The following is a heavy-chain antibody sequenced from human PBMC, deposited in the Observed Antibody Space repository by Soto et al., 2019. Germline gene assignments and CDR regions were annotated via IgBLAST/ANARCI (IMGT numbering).Heavy chain of an antibody. D-gene: IGHD2-2*01. CDR2: ISYDGSNK. CDR3: ARARLDTPALDY. V-gene: IGHV3-30-3*01. CDR1: GFILRSYA. J-gene: IGHJ4*02. Sequence: QVQLVESGGGVVQPGRSLRLPCAASGFILRSYAMHWVRQAPGKGLEWVAAISYDGSNKYNADSVKGRFTISRDNSKNTLYLQMNSLRVEDTAVYYCARARLDTPALDYWGQGTLVTVSS.